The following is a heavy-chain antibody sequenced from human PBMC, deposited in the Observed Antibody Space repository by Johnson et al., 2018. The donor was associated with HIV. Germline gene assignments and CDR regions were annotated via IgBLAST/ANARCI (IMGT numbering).Heavy chain of an antibody. J-gene: IGHJ3*02. CDR3: ARPSEDYSSSSGDAFDI. CDR1: GFTFSSYA. CDR2: ISYDGSNK. Sequence: QVQLVESGGALVQPGGSLRLSCAASGFTFSSYAMHWVRQAPGKGLEWVAVISYDGSNKYYADSVKGRFTISRDNSKNTLHLQINSLRAEDTAMYYCARPSEDYSSSSGDAFDIWGQGTMVTVSS. D-gene: IGHD6-6*01. V-gene: IGHV3-30*04.